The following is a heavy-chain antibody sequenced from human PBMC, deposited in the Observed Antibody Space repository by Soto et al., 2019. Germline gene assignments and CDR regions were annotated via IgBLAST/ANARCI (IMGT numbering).Heavy chain of an antibody. D-gene: IGHD3-9*01. Sequence: SETLSLTCSVSDDSINSDKYYWGWIRQPPGKGLEWIGSIYYRGNAYYNPSLQTRVTISLDKSKSQFSLKLNFVTAADSALYFFARLEGLATISYYFDFWGPGALVTVSS. CDR2: IYYRGNA. CDR3: ARLEGLATISYYFDF. J-gene: IGHJ4*02. V-gene: IGHV4-39*01. CDR1: DDSINSDKYY.